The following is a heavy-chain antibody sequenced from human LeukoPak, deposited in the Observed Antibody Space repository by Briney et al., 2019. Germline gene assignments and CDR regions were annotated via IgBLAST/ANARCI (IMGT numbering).Heavy chain of an antibody. CDR2: ISYDGSNK. Sequence: GGSLRLSCAASGFTFSSYAMHWVRQAPGKGLEWVAVISYDGSNKYYADFVKGRFTISRDNSKNTLYLQMNSLRAEDTAVYYCAREEATVAGIPFDYWGQGTLVTVSS. V-gene: IGHV3-30*04. D-gene: IGHD6-19*01. J-gene: IGHJ4*02. CDR3: AREEATVAGIPFDY. CDR1: GFTFSSYA.